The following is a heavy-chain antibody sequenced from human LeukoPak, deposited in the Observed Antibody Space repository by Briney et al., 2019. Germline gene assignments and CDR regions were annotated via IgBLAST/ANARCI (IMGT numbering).Heavy chain of an antibody. V-gene: IGHV4-34*01. CDR1: GGSFSGSY. CDR3: ATSTDIVVVPAARGYNWFDP. J-gene: IGHJ5*02. Sequence: PSETLSLTCAVYGGSFSGSYWSWIRQPPGKGLEWIGEINHSGSTNYNPSLNSRVTISVDTSKNQFSLKLSSVTAADTAVYYCATSTDIVVVPAARGYNWFDPWGQGTLVTVSP. D-gene: IGHD2-2*01. CDR2: INHSGST.